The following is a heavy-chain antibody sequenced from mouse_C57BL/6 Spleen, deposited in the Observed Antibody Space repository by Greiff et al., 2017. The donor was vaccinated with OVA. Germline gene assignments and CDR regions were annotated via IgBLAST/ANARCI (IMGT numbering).Heavy chain of an antibody. Sequence: QVQLQQPGAELVKPGASVKVSCKASGYTFTSYWMHWVKQRPGQGLEWIGRIHPSDSDTNYNQKFKGKATLTVDKSSSPAYMQLSSLTSEDSAVYYCAIGVYYSWLAYWGQGTLVTVSA. V-gene: IGHV1-74*01. D-gene: IGHD1-1*01. CDR1: GYTFTSYW. CDR3: AIGVYYSWLAY. J-gene: IGHJ3*01. CDR2: IHPSDSDT.